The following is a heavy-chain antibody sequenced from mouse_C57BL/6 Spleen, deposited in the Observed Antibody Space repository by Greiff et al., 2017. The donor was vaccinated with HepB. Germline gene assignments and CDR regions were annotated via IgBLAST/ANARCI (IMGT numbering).Heavy chain of an antibody. CDR3: TPSIYYGSSYDAMDY. Sequence: VQLQQSGAELVRPGASVKLSCTASGFNIKDYYMHWVKQRPEQGLEWIGRIDPEDGDTEYAPKFQGKATMTADTSSNTAYLQLRSLTSEDTAVYYCTPSIYYGSSYDAMDYWGQGTSVTVSS. J-gene: IGHJ4*01. CDR1: GFNIKDYY. D-gene: IGHD1-1*01. V-gene: IGHV14-1*01. CDR2: IDPEDGDT.